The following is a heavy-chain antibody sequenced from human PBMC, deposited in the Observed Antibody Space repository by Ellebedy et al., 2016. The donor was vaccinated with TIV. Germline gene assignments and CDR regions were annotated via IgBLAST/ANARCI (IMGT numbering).Heavy chain of an antibody. D-gene: IGHD1-26*01. V-gene: IGHV1-2*02. J-gene: IGHJ4*02. CDR1: GYTFTDYY. CDR2: INTNSGAT. CDR3: ARGVRIIVEPADY. Sequence: ASVKVSXXASGYTFTDYYLHWVRQTPRLGLEWMGWINTNSGATKYVQKFQGRFTMTRDTAISTVYMELSGLRSDDTATYYCARGVRIIVEPADYWGQGTPVTVSS.